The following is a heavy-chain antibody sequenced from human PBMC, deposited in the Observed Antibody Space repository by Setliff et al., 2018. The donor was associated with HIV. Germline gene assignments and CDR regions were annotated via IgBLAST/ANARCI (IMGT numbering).Heavy chain of an antibody. D-gene: IGHD4-4*01. J-gene: IGHJ3*01. Sequence: VASVKVSCKASGYTFTSYYIHWVRQAPGQGLEWMGVMNPSGGNATFAQKLQGRGTMTRETSTKTVYMELSSLRFEDTAVYYCARGGPSSNPTLQYAFDLWGQGTMVTVSS. CDR3: ARGGPSSNPTLQYAFDL. CDR2: MNPSGGNA. V-gene: IGHV1-46*04. CDR1: GYTFTSYY.